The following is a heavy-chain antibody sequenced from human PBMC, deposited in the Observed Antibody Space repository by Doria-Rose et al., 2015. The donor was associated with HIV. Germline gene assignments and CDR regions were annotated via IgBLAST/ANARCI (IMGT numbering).Heavy chain of an antibody. CDR1: GVSLSSPGMG. Sequence: QESGPVLVKPTETLTLTCTVSGVSLSSPGMGVSWIRQPPGKALEWLANIFSDDERSYKTSLMGRLTISRGTSKSQVVLTMTDMDPVDTATYYCARIKSSRWYHKYYFDFWGQGTLVIVSA. V-gene: IGHV2-26*01. CDR3: ARIKSSRWYHKYYFDF. J-gene: IGHJ4*02. CDR2: IFSDDER. D-gene: IGHD6-13*01.